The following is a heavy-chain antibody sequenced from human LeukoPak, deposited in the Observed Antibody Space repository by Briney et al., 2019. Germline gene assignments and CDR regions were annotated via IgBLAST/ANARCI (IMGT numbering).Heavy chain of an antibody. CDR3: ASLITGTTRWFDP. J-gene: IGHJ5*02. D-gene: IGHD1-7*01. Sequence: SETLSLTCTVSGGSISSSSYYWGRIPQPPGKRLEWIGSIYYSGSTYYNPSLKSRVTISVDTSRNQFSLKLSSVTAADTAVYYCASLITGTTRWFDPWGQGTLVTVSS. V-gene: IGHV4-39*01. CDR2: IYYSGST. CDR1: GGSISSSSYY.